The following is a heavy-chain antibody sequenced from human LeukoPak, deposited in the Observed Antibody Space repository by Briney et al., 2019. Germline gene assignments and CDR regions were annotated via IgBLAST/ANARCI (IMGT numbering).Heavy chain of an antibody. J-gene: IGHJ4*02. Sequence: KAGGSLRLSCAASGFTFSSYSMNWVRQAPGKGLEWVSYISSSSSYIYYADSVKGRFTISRDNAKNSLYLQMNSLRAEDTAVYYCARDLGVSSGHDYWGQGTLVTVSS. V-gene: IGHV3-21*01. CDR2: ISSSSSYI. CDR3: ARDLGVSSGHDY. CDR1: GFTFSSYS. D-gene: IGHD6-19*01.